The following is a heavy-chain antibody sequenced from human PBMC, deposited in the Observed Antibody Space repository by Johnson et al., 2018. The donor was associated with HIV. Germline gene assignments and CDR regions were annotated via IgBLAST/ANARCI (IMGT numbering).Heavy chain of an antibody. J-gene: IGHJ3*02. Sequence: QMQLVESGGGVVQPGRSLRLSCAASGFTFSSYAMHWVRQAPGKGLEWVAVISYDGSNKYYADSVTGRFTISRDNSKNTLYLQMNSLRAEDTAVYYCAKDAAAAALRAFDNWGQGTMVTVSS. D-gene: IGHD6-13*01. CDR2: ISYDGSNK. CDR1: GFTFSSYA. V-gene: IGHV3-30*04. CDR3: AKDAAAAALRAFDN.